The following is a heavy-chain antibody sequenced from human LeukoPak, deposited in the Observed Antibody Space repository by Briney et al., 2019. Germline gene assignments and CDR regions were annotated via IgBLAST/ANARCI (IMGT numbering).Heavy chain of an antibody. J-gene: IGHJ5*02. D-gene: IGHD6-13*01. V-gene: IGHV4-59*08. CDR2: IYYSGST. CDR1: GGSISSYY. CDR3: ARHSYSSSWYGTFDT. Sequence: KPSETLSLTCTVSGGSISSYYWSWIRQPPGKGLEWIGYIYYSGSTIYNPSLKSRVTISVDTSKNQFSLKLSSVTAADTAVYYCARHSYSSSWYGTFDTWGQGSLVTVSS.